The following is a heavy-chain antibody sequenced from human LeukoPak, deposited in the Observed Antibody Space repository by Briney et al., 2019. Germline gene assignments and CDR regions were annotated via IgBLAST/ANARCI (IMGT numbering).Heavy chain of an antibody. CDR3: AKEREMATRYYFDY. V-gene: IGHV3-30*18. J-gene: IGHJ4*02. D-gene: IGHD5-24*01. CDR2: ISYDGSNE. CDR1: GFPPGSNG. Sequence: GRTLRLPCAASGFPPGSNGFHWARQAPGRGREGVASISYDGSNEYYGDSVKGRFSVSRDNSKNTLYLHMNSLRAEDTAVYYCAKEREMATRYYFDYWGQGTLVTVSS.